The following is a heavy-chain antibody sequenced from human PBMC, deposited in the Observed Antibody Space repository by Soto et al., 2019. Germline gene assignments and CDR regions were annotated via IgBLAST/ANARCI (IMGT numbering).Heavy chain of an antibody. V-gene: IGHV1-58*02. J-gene: IGHJ4*02. CDR3: AADGYWSGGSCQIRFDY. Sequence: SVKVSCKASGFTFTSSAMQWVRQARGQRLEWIGWRVVGSGNTNYAQKFQERVTITRDMSTSTAYMELSSLRSEDTAVYYCAADGYWSGGSCQIRFDYQGQGTRVTVSS. D-gene: IGHD2-15*01. CDR2: RVVGSGNT. CDR1: GFTFTSSA.